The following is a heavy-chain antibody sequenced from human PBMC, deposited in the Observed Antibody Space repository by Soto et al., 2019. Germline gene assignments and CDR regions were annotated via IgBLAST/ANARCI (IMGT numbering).Heavy chain of an antibody. J-gene: IGHJ6*02. CDR2: ISYVGRNK. Sequence: GGSLRLSCAASGFTFSSYAMHWVRQAPGKGLEWVADISYVGRNKYSADSVKCRFTIARENSKNTLYLQMNRLRAEDTAVYYCWRDDSWIAGVYGMDVWGQGTTVTVSS. D-gene: IGHD1-20*01. V-gene: IGHV3-30-3*01. CDR1: GFTFSSYA. CDR3: WRDDSWIAGVYGMDV.